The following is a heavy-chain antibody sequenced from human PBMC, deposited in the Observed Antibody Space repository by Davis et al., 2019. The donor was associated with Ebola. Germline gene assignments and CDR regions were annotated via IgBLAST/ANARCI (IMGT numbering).Heavy chain of an antibody. J-gene: IGHJ6*02. CDR3: AKDSSYGVVYYYGMDV. CDR2: IYSGGST. CDR1: GFTVSSNY. Sequence: PGESLKISCAASGFTVSSNYMSWVRQAPGKGLEWVSVIYSGGSTYYADSVKGRFTISRDNSKNTLYLQMNSLRAEDTAVYYCAKDSSYGVVYYYGMDVWGQGTTVTVSS. D-gene: IGHD3-3*01. V-gene: IGHV3-53*01.